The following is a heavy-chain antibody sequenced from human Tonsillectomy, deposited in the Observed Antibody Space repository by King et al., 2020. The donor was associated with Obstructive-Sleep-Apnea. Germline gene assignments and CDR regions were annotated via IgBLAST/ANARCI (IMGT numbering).Heavy chain of an antibody. J-gene: IGHJ2*01. CDR1: GFTVSSNY. CDR3: ARDLSGSHYSYWYFDL. D-gene: IGHD1-26*01. Sequence: VQLVESGGGLVQPGGSLRLSCAASGFTVSSNYMNWVRQAPGKGLEWVSVIFSGGSTYYADSVKGRFTISRHNSKNTLYLQMNSLRPEDTAVYYCARDLSGSHYSYWYFDLWGRGTLVFVSS. V-gene: IGHV3-53*04. CDR2: IFSGGST.